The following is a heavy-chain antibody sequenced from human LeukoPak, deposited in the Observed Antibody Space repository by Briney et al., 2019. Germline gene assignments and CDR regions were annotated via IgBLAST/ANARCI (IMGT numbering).Heavy chain of an antibody. CDR3: ARSQAVVSSSLYYYYMDV. V-gene: IGHV1-18*01. CDR2: TSANNRNT. CDR1: GYTFLSHG. D-gene: IGHD2-2*01. Sequence: ASVTVSFKSSGYTFLSHGFSWVRQAPGQGLELMGWTSANNRNTNYAQRLQGRVTITTDTSTNTAYMELRTLRSDDTAVYYCARSQAVVSSSLYYYYMDVWGKGTTIIVSS. J-gene: IGHJ6*03.